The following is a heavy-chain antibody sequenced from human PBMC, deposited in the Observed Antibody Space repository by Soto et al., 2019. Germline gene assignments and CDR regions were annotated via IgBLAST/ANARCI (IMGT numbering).Heavy chain of an antibody. D-gene: IGHD3-16*02. CDR2: TRNKANSYTT. V-gene: IGHV3-72*01. CDR3: ARTTYDYIWGSYHYYFDY. J-gene: IGHJ4*02. CDR1: GFTFSDHY. Sequence: GGSLRLSCAASGFTFSDHYMDWVRQAPGKGLEWVGRTRNKANSYTTEYAASVKGRFTISRYDSKNSLYLQMNSLKTEDTAVYYCARTTYDYIWGSYHYYFDYWGQGTLVTVSS.